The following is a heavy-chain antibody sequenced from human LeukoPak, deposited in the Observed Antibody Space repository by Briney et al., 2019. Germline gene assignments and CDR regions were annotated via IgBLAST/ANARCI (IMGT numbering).Heavy chain of an antibody. V-gene: IGHV3-23*01. J-gene: IGHJ4*02. Sequence: GGSLRLSCAASGFTFTSYAMNWVRQAPGKGLEWVSGISANGISTNYADSVKGRFTISRDNSKNTLYLQMNSLRAEDTAVYYCAKFGFPFGVVVSAWGQGTLVTVSS. CDR3: AKFGFPFGVVVSA. CDR1: GFTFTSYA. D-gene: IGHD3-3*01. CDR2: ISANGIST.